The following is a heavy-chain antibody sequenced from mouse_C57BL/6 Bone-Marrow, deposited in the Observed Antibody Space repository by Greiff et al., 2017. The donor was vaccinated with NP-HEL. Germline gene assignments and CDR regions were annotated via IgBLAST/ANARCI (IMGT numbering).Heavy chain of an antibody. CDR1: GYTFTSYW. Sequence: QVQLQQPGAELVKPGASVKLSCKASGYTFTSYWMQWVKQRPGQGLEWIGEIDPSDSYTNYNQKFKGKATLTVDTSSSTAYMQLRSLTSEDSAVYYCAREGGYYAFAYWGQGTLVTVSA. D-gene: IGHD2-3*01. J-gene: IGHJ3*01. CDR3: AREGGYYAFAY. CDR2: IDPSDSYT. V-gene: IGHV1-50*01.